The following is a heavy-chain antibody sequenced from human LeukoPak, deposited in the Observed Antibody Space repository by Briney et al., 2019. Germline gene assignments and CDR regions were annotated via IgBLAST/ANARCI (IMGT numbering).Heavy chain of an antibody. CDR2: INSDGSST. D-gene: IGHD3-22*01. CDR3: ARAGGNSSGHYY. J-gene: IGHJ4*02. V-gene: IGHV3-74*01. CDR1: GFTFSSYW. Sequence: GGSLRLSCAASGFTFSSYWMHWVRQAPGKGLVWVSRINSDGSSTSYADSVKGRFTISRDNAKNTLYLQMNSLRAEDTAVYYCARAGGNSSGHYYWGQGTLVTVSS.